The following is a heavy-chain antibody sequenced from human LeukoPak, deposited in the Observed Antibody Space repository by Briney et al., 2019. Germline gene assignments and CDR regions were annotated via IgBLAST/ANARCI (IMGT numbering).Heavy chain of an antibody. CDR2: MNPNSGNT. J-gene: IGHJ5*02. Sequence: GASVKVSCKASGYTFTSYDINWVRQATGQGLEWMGWMNPNSGNTGYAQKFQGRVTMTRNTSISTAYMELSSLRSEDTAVYYCARGPPKLRYFDWSRGEFDPWGQGTLVTVSS. V-gene: IGHV1-8*01. CDR3: ARGPPKLRYFDWSRGEFDP. D-gene: IGHD3-9*01. CDR1: GYTFTSYD.